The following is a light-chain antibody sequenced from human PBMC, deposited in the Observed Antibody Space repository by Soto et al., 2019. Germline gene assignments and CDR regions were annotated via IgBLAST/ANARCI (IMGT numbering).Light chain of an antibody. CDR2: DVS. CDR1: SSDVGGYNY. V-gene: IGLV2-14*01. CDR3: SSYTSGSTRV. J-gene: IGLJ1*01. Sequence: QSALTQPASVSGSPGQSITISCTGTSSDVGGYNYVSWYQQHPGKAPKLMIYDVSNRPSGVSNRFSGSKSANTASLTISGLQAEDEADYYCSSYTSGSTRVFGTGTKVTVL.